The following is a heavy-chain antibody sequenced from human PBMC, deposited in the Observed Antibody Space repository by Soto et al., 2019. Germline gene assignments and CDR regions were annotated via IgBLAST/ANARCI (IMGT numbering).Heavy chain of an antibody. Sequence: GGSLRLSCAASGFTFSDYPMNWVRQAPGKGLEWVSSIRTISSAIYFADSVRGRFTISRDNSKNTLYLQMNSLRAEDTAVYYCARSIKARIFYGMDVWGQGTTVTVSS. CDR2: IRTISSAI. CDR3: ARSIKARIFYGMDV. J-gene: IGHJ6*02. CDR1: GFTFSDYP. V-gene: IGHV3-48*01. D-gene: IGHD2-15*01.